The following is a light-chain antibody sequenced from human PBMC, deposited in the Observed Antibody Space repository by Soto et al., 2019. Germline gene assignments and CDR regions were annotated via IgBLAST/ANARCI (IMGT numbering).Light chain of an antibody. V-gene: IGKV3-15*01. CDR2: GAS. CDR3: QQCKNWPT. J-gene: IGKJ5*01. CDR1: QSVSSN. Sequence: EIVMTQSPATLSLSPGERATLSCRASQSVSSNLAWYQQKPGQAPRLLINGASTRATGIPARISGSWSRTEFTLTISRQQSEDFAVYYCQQCKNWPTFGQGTRLEIK.